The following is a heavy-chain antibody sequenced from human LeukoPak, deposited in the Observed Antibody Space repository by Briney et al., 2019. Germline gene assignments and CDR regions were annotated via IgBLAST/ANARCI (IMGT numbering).Heavy chain of an antibody. CDR2: IYYSGST. CDR3: ARPILTVAGPFDY. V-gene: IGHV4-59*01. D-gene: IGHD6-19*01. Sequence: SETLSLTCTVSGGSISSYYWSWIRQPPGKGLEWIGYIYYSGSTNYNPSLESRVTMSVDTSKNQFSLKQSSVTAADTAVYFCARPILTVAGPFDYWGQGTLVTVSS. CDR1: GGSISSYY. J-gene: IGHJ4*02.